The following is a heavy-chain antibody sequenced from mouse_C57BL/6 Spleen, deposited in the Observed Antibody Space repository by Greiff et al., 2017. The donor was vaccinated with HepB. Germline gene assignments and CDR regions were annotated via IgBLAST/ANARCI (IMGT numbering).Heavy chain of an antibody. J-gene: IGHJ2*01. Sequence: QVQLQQPGAELVKPGASVKLSCKASGYTFTSYWMHWVKQRPGQGLEWIGMIHPNSGSTNYNEKFKSKATLTVDKSSSTADMQLSSLTSEDSAVYYCARERRIYYGNYSLTNWGQGTTLTVSS. CDR1: GYTFTSYW. CDR2: IHPNSGST. D-gene: IGHD2-1*01. CDR3: ARERRIYYGNYSLTN. V-gene: IGHV1-64*01.